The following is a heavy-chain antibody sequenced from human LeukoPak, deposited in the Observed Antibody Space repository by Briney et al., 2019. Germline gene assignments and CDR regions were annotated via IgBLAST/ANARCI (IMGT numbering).Heavy chain of an antibody. CDR1: GFTFSNYW. Sequence: GGSLRLSCAASGFTFSNYWMTWVRQAPGKGLEWVGNIKKDGSEKYYVESLKGRFTTSRDNVKNSLYLQMNSLRAEDTAVYYCARDLQDGVPTGYWGQGTLVIV. V-gene: IGHV3-7*01. J-gene: IGHJ4*02. D-gene: IGHD4-17*01. CDR3: ARDLQDGVPTGY. CDR2: IKKDGSEK.